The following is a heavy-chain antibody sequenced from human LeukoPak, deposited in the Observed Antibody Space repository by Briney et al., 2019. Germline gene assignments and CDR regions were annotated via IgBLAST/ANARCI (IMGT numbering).Heavy chain of an antibody. CDR2: ISAYNGNT. V-gene: IGHV1-18*01. Sequence: GASVKVSCKASGYTFTSYGISWVRQAPGQGLEWMGWISAYNGNTNYAQKLQGRVTITADESTSTAYMELSSLRSEDTAVYYCARYSSSPLYYFDYWGQGTLVTVSS. CDR3: ARYSSSPLYYFDY. D-gene: IGHD6-6*01. CDR1: GYTFTSYG. J-gene: IGHJ4*02.